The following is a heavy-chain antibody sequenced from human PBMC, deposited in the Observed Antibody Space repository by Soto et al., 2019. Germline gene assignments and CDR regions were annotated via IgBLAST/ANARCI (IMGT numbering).Heavy chain of an antibody. V-gene: IGHV4-34*01. D-gene: IGHD3-22*01. J-gene: IGHJ6*02. Sequence: PSETLSLTCAVYGGSFSCFYWIWIRQSPGKGLEWIGEIYHRGNTNYNPSLKTRVSISVDTSKNQFSLNLTSVTAADTAVYYCARAHSTTVITLKWGAMDFWGQGTTVTVSS. CDR2: IYHRGNT. CDR1: GGSFSCFY. CDR3: ARAHSTTVITLKWGAMDF.